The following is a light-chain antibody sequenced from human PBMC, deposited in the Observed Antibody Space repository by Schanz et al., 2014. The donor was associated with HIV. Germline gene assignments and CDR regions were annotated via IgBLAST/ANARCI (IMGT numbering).Light chain of an antibody. V-gene: IGKV3-15*01. Sequence: EIVLTQSPGTLSLSPGERATLRCRATQVVSSNLAWYQQKPGQAPRLLIYGASTRATGIPARFSGSGSGTEFTLTISSLQPEDFGTYYCQQSYSTLWTFGQGTKVEIK. CDR2: GAS. J-gene: IGKJ1*01. CDR1: QVVSSN. CDR3: QQSYSTLWT.